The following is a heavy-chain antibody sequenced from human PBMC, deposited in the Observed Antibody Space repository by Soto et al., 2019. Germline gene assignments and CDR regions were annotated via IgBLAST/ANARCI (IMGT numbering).Heavy chain of an antibody. D-gene: IGHD5-12*01. J-gene: IGHJ4*02. Sequence: GGSLRLSCAASGFTFSSYCMHWVRQAPGKGLEWVAVIWYDGSNKYYADSVKGRFTISRDNSKNTLYLQMNSLRAEDTAVYYCARDRMRWLQIGITDYWGQGTLVTVSS. CDR2: IWYDGSNK. CDR1: GFTFSSYC. CDR3: ARDRMRWLQIGITDY. V-gene: IGHV3-33*01.